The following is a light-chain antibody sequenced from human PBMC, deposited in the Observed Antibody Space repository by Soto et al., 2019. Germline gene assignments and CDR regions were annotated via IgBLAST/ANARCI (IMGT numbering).Light chain of an antibody. J-gene: IGKJ1*01. CDR1: QTISSW. CDR2: KAY. Sequence: DIQMTPSPSTPSGSVGERVTIPCPASQTISSWLAWYQQKPGKAPKLLIYKAYTLKSGVTSRFSGSGSGTEFTLTISSLQPDDFATYYCQHYNSYSEAVGQVTKVEIK. V-gene: IGKV1-5*03. CDR3: QHYNSYSEA.